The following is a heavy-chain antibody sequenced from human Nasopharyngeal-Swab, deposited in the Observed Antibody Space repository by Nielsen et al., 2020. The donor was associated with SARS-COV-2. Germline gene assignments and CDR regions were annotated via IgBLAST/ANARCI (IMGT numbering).Heavy chain of an antibody. CDR3: ARVSGGLDY. J-gene: IGHJ4*02. V-gene: IGHV4-34*01. Sequence: SETLSLTCAVYGGPFSGYYWSWIRQPPGKGLEWIGEINHSGSTNYNPSLKSRVTISVATSKNQFSLKLNSVTAADTAVYYCARVSGGLDYWGQGTLVTVSS. D-gene: IGHD1-1*01. CDR2: INHSGST. CDR1: GGPFSGYY.